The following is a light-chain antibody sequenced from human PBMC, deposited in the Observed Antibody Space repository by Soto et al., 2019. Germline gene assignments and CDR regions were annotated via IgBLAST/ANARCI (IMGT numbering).Light chain of an antibody. CDR2: DVN. J-gene: IGLJ2*01. CDR1: SSDIGAYNF. V-gene: IGLV2-14*03. Sequence: QSALTQPASVSGSPGQSITISCTGTSSDIGAYNFVSWYQQRPGKAHKLMLYDVNIRPSGVSYRYSGSESGNTASLTISGRQAMDEADYYCTSWTTSTTMIFGGGTKVPVL. CDR3: TSWTTSTTMI.